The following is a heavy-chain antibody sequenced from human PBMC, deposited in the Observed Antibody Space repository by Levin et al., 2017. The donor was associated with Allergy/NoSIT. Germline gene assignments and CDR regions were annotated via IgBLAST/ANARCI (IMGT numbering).Heavy chain of an antibody. CDR2: VDGSGGRT. CDR3: AKSDGSGSFAFDI. CDR1: FFPFLLFS. D-gene: IGHD3-10*01. V-gene: IGHV3-23*01. J-gene: IGHJ3*02. Sequence: SFFPFLLFSLSWVRQAPGKGLEWVSAVDGSGGRTYYAHSVKGRFTLSLSHSKNTLFLQMNSLRAEDTAVYYCAKSDGSGSFAFDIWGQGTMITVSS.